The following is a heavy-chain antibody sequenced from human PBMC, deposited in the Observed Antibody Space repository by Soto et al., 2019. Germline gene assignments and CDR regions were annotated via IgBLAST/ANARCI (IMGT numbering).Heavy chain of an antibody. J-gene: IGHJ4*02. Sequence: EVQLVESGGGLVQPGRSLRLSCAASGFTFDDYAMHWVRQAPGKGLEWVSGISWDSASIGYADSVKGRFTISRDNAKNSLYMQMNNLRADDTASYYWAKYIGAGTKPRRFDSWGQGTLVTVFS. D-gene: IGHD1-7*01. V-gene: IGHV3-9*01. CDR3: AKYIGAGTKPRRFDS. CDR1: GFTFDDYA. CDR2: ISWDSASI.